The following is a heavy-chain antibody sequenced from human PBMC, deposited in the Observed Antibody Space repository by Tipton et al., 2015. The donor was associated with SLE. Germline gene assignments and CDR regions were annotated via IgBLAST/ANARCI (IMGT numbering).Heavy chain of an antibody. V-gene: IGHV4-34*01. CDR3: ATSLNYYDSSGPKD. Sequence: TLSLTCAVYGGSFSGYYWSWIRQSPGKGLEWIGEINYSGSTKYNPSLKSRVTISVDASKSQFSLKVNFMTAADTAVYYCATSLNYYDSSGPKDWGQGTMVTVSS. CDR1: GGSFSGYY. D-gene: IGHD3-22*01. J-gene: IGHJ3*01. CDR2: INYSGST.